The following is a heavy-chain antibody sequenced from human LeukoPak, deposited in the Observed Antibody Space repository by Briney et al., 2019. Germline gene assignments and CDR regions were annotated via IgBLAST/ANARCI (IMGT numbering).Heavy chain of an antibody. CDR3: ASWGEGALDN. D-gene: IGHD1-26*01. Sequence: GGSLRLSCAASGFTFSSYEMNWVRQAPGKGLEWVSYISSSGSTIYYADSVKGRFTISRDNAKKSLYLQMNSLRVEDTGVYYCASWGEGALDNWGQGTLVTVSS. CDR1: GFTFSSYE. J-gene: IGHJ4*02. CDR2: ISSSGSTI. V-gene: IGHV3-48*03.